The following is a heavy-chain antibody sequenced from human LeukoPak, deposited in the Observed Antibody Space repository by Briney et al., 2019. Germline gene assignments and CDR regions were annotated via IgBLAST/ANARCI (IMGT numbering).Heavy chain of an antibody. CDR1: GYTFTGYY. D-gene: IGHD6-6*01. CDR2: INPNSGGT. V-gene: IGHV1-2*06. J-gene: IGHJ4*02. CDR3: ARVPYSSSPRSGY. Sequence: ASVKVSRKASGYTFTGYYMHWVRQAPGQGLEWMGRINPNSGGTNYAQKFQGRVTMTRDTSISTAYMELSRLRSDDTAVYYCARVPYSSSPRSGYWGQGTVVTVSS.